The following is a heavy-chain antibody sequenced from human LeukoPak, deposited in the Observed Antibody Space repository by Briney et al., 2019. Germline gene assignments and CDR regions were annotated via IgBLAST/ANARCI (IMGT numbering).Heavy chain of an antibody. V-gene: IGHV1-46*01. Sequence: ASVKVSCKASGYTFTSYYMHWVRQASGQGLEWMGIINPSGGSTSYAQKFQGRVTMTRDTSTSTVYMELNSLRSEDTAVYYCARESSGSARLGYWGQGTLVTVSS. J-gene: IGHJ4*02. CDR3: ARESSGSARLGY. D-gene: IGHD6-19*01. CDR2: INPSGGST. CDR1: GYTFTSYY.